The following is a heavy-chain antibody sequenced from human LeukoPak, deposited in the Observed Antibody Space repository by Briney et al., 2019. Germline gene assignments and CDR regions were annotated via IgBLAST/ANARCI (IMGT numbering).Heavy chain of an antibody. D-gene: IGHD3-16*01. Sequence: PGESLKISCKGSGYSFSSYWISWVRQMPGKGLEWMGTIDPVESFTKYRPSLEGRATLSADTPLSTAYLQWSSLKPSNPPIHNCGRYGGCVSAWVSQGGEGTLVTVSS. CDR3: GRYGGCVSAWVSQ. V-gene: IGHV5-10-1*01. J-gene: IGHJ4*02. CDR2: IDPVESFT. CDR1: GYSFSSYW.